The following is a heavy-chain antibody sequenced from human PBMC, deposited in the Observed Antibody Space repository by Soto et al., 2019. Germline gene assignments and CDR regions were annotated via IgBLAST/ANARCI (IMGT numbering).Heavy chain of an antibody. D-gene: IGHD2-15*01. V-gene: IGHV3-48*02. Sequence: EVQLVESGGGFVQPGGSLRLCCAASGFTFSSYDMNWVRQAPGKGLEWISYISTSSRAIHYADSVKGRFTISRDNVKNSLYLQMNSLRDEDTAVYYCARDRGYCNGGSCYYMDVWGKGTTGTVSS. CDR1: GFTFSSYD. CDR2: ISTSSRAI. CDR3: ARDRGYCNGGSCYYMDV. J-gene: IGHJ6*03.